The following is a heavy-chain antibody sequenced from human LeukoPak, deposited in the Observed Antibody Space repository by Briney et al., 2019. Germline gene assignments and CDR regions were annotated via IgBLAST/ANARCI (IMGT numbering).Heavy chain of an antibody. D-gene: IGHD6-19*01. J-gene: IGHJ3*02. V-gene: IGHV3-53*01. CDR1: GFTVSGNY. Sequence: GGSLRLSCAASGFTVSGNYMSWVRQAPGKGLEWVSVIYTAGSTYNADSVKGRFTISRDKSKNTLYLQMNTLRAEDTAVYYCAKAGRSGWYPGWPFDIWGQGTMVTVSS. CDR3: AKAGRSGWYPGWPFDI. CDR2: IYTAGST.